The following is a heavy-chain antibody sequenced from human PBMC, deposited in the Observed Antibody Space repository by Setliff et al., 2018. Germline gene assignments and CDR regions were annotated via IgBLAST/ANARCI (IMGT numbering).Heavy chain of an antibody. V-gene: IGHV3-23*01. CDR2: ISGDSASI. CDR3: ARTCSGSGCYAGLES. D-gene: IGHD2-15*01. J-gene: IGHJ4*02. CDR1: GFTFSTHS. Sequence: PGGSLRLSCAASGFTFSTHSMSWVRQAPGKGLEWVSAISGDSASIYYGDSVKGRFTISRDNSKNTLYLQMNSLRPDDTAVYYCARTCSGSGCYAGLESWGQGTPVTVSS.